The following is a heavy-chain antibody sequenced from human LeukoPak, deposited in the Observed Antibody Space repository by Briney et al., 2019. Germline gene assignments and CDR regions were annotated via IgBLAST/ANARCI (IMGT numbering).Heavy chain of an antibody. D-gene: IGHD2-15*01. CDR2: IIPTLGIA. CDR1: GGTFGSYA. V-gene: IGHV1-69*04. CDR3: ARDCRSVSCYSVDY. J-gene: IGHJ4*02. Sequence: ASVKVSCKASGGTFGSYAIRWVRQAPGQGLEWMGRIIPTLGIANYAQKFQGRVSITADTSTSTSYMELSSLRSEDTAVFYCARDCRSVSCYSVDYWGQGTLVTVSS.